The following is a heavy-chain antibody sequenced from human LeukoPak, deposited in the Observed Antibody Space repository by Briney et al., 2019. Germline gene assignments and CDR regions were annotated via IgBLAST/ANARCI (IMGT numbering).Heavy chain of an antibody. D-gene: IGHD6-13*01. J-gene: IGHJ6*03. CDR1: GYTFTMYY. Sequence: ASVRVSFKASGYTFTMYYMDWVRQAPGQGGEWMGWINTNSGGTNYAQKFQRRVTMTRDTSISTAYMELSRLSSDDTAVYYCARDRPHSSSWGSYYYYMDVWGKGTTVTVSS. V-gene: IGHV1-2*02. CDR2: INTNSGGT. CDR3: ARDRPHSSSWGSYYYYMDV.